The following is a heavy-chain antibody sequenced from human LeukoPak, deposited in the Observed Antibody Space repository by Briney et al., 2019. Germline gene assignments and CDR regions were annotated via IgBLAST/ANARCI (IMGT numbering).Heavy chain of an antibody. V-gene: IGHV1-69*13. D-gene: IGHD3-10*01. Sequence: SVKVSSKASGGTFSSYAISWVRQAPGQGLEWMGGIIPIFGTANYAQKFQGRVTITADESTSTAYMELSSLRSEDTAVYYCASFTMVRGVIRGYFDYWGQGTLVTVSS. J-gene: IGHJ4*02. CDR1: GGTFSSYA. CDR2: IIPIFGTA. CDR3: ASFTMVRGVIRGYFDY.